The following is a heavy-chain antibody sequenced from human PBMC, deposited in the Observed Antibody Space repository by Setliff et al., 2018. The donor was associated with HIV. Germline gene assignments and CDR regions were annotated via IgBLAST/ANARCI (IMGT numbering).Heavy chain of an antibody. CDR1: GDSITSGTYY. CDR2: ISTSGTT. V-gene: IGHV4-61*09. D-gene: IGHD2-8*01. J-gene: IGHJ4*02. Sequence: SETLSLTCTVSGDSITSGTYYWSWIRQPAGMRLEWIGHISTSGTTNYNPSLKSRVTISADTSKNQFSLKLTSVTATDTAVYYCARGKVLRGNILYYWGQGTLVTVSS. CDR3: ARGKVLRGNILYY.